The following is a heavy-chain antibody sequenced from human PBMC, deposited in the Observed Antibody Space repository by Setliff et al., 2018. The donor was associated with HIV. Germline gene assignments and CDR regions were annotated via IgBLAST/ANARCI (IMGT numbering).Heavy chain of an antibody. Sequence: GSLRLSCVASEFTFSNYAMTWVRQAPGKGLEWVSSVSPGGGTTYYADSVKGRFTISRDNSKNTLYLQLNSLRAEDTAVYYCARDRGGSYTPLDFWGQGTLVTVSS. CDR2: VSPGGGTT. CDR1: EFTFSNYA. D-gene: IGHD1-26*01. CDR3: ARDRGGSYTPLDF. J-gene: IGHJ4*02. V-gene: IGHV3-23*01.